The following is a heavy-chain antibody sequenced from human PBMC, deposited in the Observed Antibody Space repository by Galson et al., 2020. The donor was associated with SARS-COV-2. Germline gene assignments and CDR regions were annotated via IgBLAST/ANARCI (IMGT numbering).Heavy chain of an antibody. CDR3: AKDFVRGIGYMDV. CDR1: GFTFSRYG. D-gene: IGHD3-10*02. V-gene: IGHV3-23*01. J-gene: IGHJ6*03. CDR2: TSATT. Sequence: GEPLKISCVASGFTFSRYGISWVHQAPGQGLDWFATTSATTYYADSVRRRFIISRDDSKNTLYLQMNGLSADDTAVYYCAKDFVRGIGYMDVWGPGTTVTVSS.